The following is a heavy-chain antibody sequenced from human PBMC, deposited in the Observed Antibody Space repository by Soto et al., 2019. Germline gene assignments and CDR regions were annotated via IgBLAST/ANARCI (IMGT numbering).Heavy chain of an antibody. Sequence: QVQLVQSGDEVRKPGSSVKVSCKASGYIFVNYGIAWVRQAPGQGLEWMGWISPYSRNTHYANKVQGRHTMTTDTSTSTAYMDLGCVTSDDTAVYYCAMVGNYVTPTPHDVWRLLTTVTVSS. CDR2: ISPYSRNT. CDR1: GYIFVNYG. J-gene: IGHJ6*02. CDR3: AMVGNYVTPTPHDV. V-gene: IGHV1-18*01. D-gene: IGHD3-16*01.